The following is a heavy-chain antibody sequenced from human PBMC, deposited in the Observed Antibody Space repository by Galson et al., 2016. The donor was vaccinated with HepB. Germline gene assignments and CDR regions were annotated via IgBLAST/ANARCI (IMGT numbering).Heavy chain of an antibody. V-gene: IGHV3-23*01. J-gene: IGHJ5*02. Sequence: SLRLSCAASGFTFSSYAMSWVRQAPGKGLEWVSAISGSGGSTYYADSVKGRFTISRDNSKNTLYLQMNSLRAEDTAVYYCAKAADYYDSSGYYYLNCFDPWGQETLVTVSS. CDR3: AKAADYYDSSGYYYLNCFDP. CDR1: GFTFSSYA. CDR2: ISGSGGST. D-gene: IGHD3-22*01.